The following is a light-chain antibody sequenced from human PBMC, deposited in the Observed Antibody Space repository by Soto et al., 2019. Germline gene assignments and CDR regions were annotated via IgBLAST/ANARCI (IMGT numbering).Light chain of an antibody. J-gene: IGLJ1*01. CDR2: EVT. CDR1: SGDIGSYNR. V-gene: IGLV2-14*01. Sequence: QSVLTQPASVSGSPGQSITISCTGTSGDIGSYNRVSWYQQHPAKAPKLMIYEVTDRPSGVSHRLSGSKSGNTPSLTISGLQAEDEAEYYCSSYTNINASACVFGTGTKVTVL. CDR3: SSYTNINASACV.